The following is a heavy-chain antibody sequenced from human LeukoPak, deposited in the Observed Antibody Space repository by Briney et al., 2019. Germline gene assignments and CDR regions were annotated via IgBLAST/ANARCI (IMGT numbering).Heavy chain of an antibody. CDR3: AKDPLWFGESPTCFDP. V-gene: IGHV3-23*01. J-gene: IGHJ5*02. Sequence: SGGSLTPFCAAYGFTFSSYAMSWVRQAPGKGREWVSAVSGSGGNTYYADSVEGRFTISRDNSKNTLYLQMNSLRAEDTAVYYCAKDPLWFGESPTCFDPWGQGTLVTVSS. D-gene: IGHD3-10*01. CDR1: GFTFSSYA. CDR2: VSGSGGNT.